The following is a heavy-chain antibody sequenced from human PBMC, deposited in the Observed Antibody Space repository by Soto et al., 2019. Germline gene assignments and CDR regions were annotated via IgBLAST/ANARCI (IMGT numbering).Heavy chain of an antibody. CDR2: IYHSVST. V-gene: IGHV4-38-2*02. J-gene: IGHJ4*02. Sequence: PXETLSLTCTVAGYSINSEGYWGWIRQPPGKGLEWIASIYHSVSTFYNPSLRSRVTISIDTSKNQFSLRLTAVTAADTAMYYCARKADYASGRINLFGCWRQGTLCTVSS. D-gene: IGHD3-10*01. CDR3: ARKADYASGRINLFGC. CDR1: GYSINSEGY.